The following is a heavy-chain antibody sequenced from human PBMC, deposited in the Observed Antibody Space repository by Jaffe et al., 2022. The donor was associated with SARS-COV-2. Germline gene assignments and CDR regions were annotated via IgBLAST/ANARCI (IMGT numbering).Heavy chain of an antibody. Sequence: QVQLVQSGAEVKKPGASVKVSCKASGYTFTSYAMHWVRQAPGQRLEWMGWINAGNGNTKYSQKFQGRVTITRDTSASTAYMELSSLRSEDTAVYYCARDRHYSGSYEGISHPLDYWGQGTLVTVSS. D-gene: IGHD1-26*01. CDR1: GYTFTSYA. J-gene: IGHJ4*02. V-gene: IGHV1-3*01. CDR2: INAGNGNT. CDR3: ARDRHYSGSYEGISHPLDY.